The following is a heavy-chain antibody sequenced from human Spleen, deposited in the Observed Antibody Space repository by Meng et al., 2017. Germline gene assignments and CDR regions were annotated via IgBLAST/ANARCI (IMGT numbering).Heavy chain of an antibody. J-gene: IGHJ4*02. CDR3: ARDGYSDCSSTSCFDY. V-gene: IGHV7-4-1*02. CDR1: GYTLTHYV. D-gene: IGHD2-2*01. Sequence: ASVKVSCKASGYTLTHYVINWLRQAPGQGLEWMGWINTNTGNPTYAQGFTGRLVFSLDTSISTAYLQPSGLKAGDTAVYYCARDGYSDCSSTSCFDYWGQGSPVTVSS. CDR2: INTNTGNP.